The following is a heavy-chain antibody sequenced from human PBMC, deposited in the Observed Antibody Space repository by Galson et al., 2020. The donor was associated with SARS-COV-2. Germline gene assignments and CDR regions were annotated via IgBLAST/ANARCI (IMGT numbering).Heavy chain of an antibody. V-gene: IGHV4-31*03. CDR2: IYYSGNT. Sequence: ASETLSLTCTVSGDSISSGGFYWSWIRQHPGKGLEWIGYIYYSGNTYYNASLKSRLTISVDTSKDQFSLTLRSVTAADTAVYYCARVAAAVKGAFDIWGQGTMVTVSS. CDR3: ARVAAAVKGAFDI. CDR1: GDSISSGGFY. J-gene: IGHJ3*02. D-gene: IGHD6-13*01.